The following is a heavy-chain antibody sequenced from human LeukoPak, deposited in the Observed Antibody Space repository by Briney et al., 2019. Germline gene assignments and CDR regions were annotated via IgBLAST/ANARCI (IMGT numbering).Heavy chain of an antibody. J-gene: IGHJ3*02. CDR2: ISSSSSYI. CDR3: ARGASVVAGSDDAFDI. CDR1: GFTFSSYS. Sequence: GGSLRLSCAASGFTFSSYSMNWVRQAPGKGLEWVSSISSSSSYIYYADSVKGRFTISRDNAKNSLHPQMNSLRAEDTAVYYCARGASVVAGSDDAFDIWGQGTMVTVSS. V-gene: IGHV3-21*01. D-gene: IGHD6-19*01.